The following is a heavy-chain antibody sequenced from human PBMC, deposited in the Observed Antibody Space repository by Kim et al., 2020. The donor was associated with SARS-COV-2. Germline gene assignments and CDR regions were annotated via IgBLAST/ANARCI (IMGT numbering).Heavy chain of an antibody. CDR3: AKVNTVEIINWYFDL. V-gene: IGHV3-23*01. Sequence: GGSLRLSCAASGFTFSSYAMSWVRQAPGKGLEWVSAISGSGGSTYYADSVKGRFTISRDNSKNTLYLQMNSLRAEDTAVYYCAKVNTVEIINWYFDLWGRGTLVTVSS. CDR1: GFTFSSYA. D-gene: IGHD2-2*02. J-gene: IGHJ2*01. CDR2: ISGSGGST.